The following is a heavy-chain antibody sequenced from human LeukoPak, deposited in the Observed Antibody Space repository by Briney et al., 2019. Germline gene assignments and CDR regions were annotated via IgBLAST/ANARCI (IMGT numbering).Heavy chain of an antibody. J-gene: IGHJ4*02. D-gene: IGHD6-13*01. CDR2: MWYDGTNK. CDR1: GFTFSSYA. Sequence: GGSLRLSCAASGFTFSSYAMSWVRQAPGKGLEWVAVMWYDGTNKYYADSVKGRFTISRDNSKNTVYLQLNSLRAEDTAVYYCATTGGSWYDGSFDYWGQGTLVTVSS. CDR3: ATTGGSWYDGSFDY. V-gene: IGHV3-33*08.